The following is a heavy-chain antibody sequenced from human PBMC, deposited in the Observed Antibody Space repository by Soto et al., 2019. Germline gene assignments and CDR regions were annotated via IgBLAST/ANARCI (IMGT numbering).Heavy chain of an antibody. V-gene: IGHV1-69*02. CDR3: ARGTLEYCSSTSCYARVGWFDP. CDR2: IIPILGIA. J-gene: IGHJ5*02. CDR1: GGTFSSYT. D-gene: IGHD2-2*01. Sequence: QVQLVQSGAEVKKPGSSVKVSCKASGGTFSSYTISWVRQAPGQGLEWMGRIIPILGIANYAQKFQGRVTITADKSTSXXYXEXXSLRSEDTAVYYCARGTLEYCSSTSCYARVGWFDPWGQGTLVTVSS.